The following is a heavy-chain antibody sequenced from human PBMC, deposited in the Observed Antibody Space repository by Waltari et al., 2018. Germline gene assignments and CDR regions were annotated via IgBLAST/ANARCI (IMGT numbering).Heavy chain of an antibody. D-gene: IGHD3-16*02. CDR1: GGSISSSSYY. J-gene: IGHJ4*02. CDR3: ATPRGYRSLTEYFDY. Sequence: QLQLQESGPGLVKPSETLSLTCTVSGGSISSSSYYWGWIRQPPGKGLEWIGSIYYSGSTYYNPSLKSRVTISVDTSKNQFSLKLRSVTAADTAVYYCATPRGYRSLTEYFDYWGQGTLVTVSS. CDR2: IYYSGST. V-gene: IGHV4-39*07.